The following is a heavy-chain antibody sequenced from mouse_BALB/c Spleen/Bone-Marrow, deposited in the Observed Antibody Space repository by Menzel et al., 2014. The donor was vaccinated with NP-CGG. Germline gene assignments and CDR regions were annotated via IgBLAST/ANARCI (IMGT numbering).Heavy chain of an antibody. V-gene: IGHV14-3*02. Sequence: EVQLQQSGAELVKPGASVKLSCSASGFNIKDTYMHWVKQRPEQGLEWIGRIDPANGNTKYDPKFQDKATITADTSSNTVDLQLSSLTFEDTAVYYCARQEFAIYWYFDAWGAGTTVTVSS. D-gene: IGHD1-3*01. CDR3: ARQEFAIYWYFDA. CDR1: GFNIKDTY. J-gene: IGHJ1*01. CDR2: IDPANGNT.